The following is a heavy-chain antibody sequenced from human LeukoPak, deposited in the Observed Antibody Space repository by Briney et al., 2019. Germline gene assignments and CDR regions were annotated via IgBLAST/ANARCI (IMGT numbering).Heavy chain of an antibody. CDR1: GLTFSSHW. V-gene: IGHV3-74*01. J-gene: IGHJ4*02. CDR3: YFNH. D-gene: IGHD1-26*01. Sequence: GGSLRLSCAASGLTFSSHWMHWVRQAPGKGLVWVSRITNDGSSTTYADSVKGQFSLNLNSVTAADTALYSCARHYLGGNYPDYFNHWGQGTLVTVSS. CDR2: ITNDGSST.